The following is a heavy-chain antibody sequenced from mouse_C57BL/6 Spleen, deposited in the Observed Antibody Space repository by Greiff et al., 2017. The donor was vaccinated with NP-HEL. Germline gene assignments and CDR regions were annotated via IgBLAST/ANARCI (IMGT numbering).Heavy chain of an antibody. J-gene: IGHJ2*01. Sequence: VQLQQPGAELVKPGASVKLSCKASGYTFTSYWMQWVKQRPGQGLEWIGEIDPYDSYTNYNQKFKGKATLTVDTSSSTAYMQHSSLTSEDSAVYYCARGNYGGYWGQGTTLTVSS. V-gene: IGHV1-50*01. CDR3: ARGNYGGY. CDR2: IDPYDSYT. CDR1: GYTFTSYW.